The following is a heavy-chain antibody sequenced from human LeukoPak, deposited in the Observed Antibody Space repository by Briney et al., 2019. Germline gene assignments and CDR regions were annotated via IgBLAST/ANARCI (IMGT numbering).Heavy chain of an antibody. CDR3: ARGPRGYSYQDY. D-gene: IGHD5-18*01. Sequence: GASVKVSCTASGYTFTSYDITWVRQAPGQGLEWMGWMNPNSGNTGYAQKFQGRVTMTRNTSISTAYMELSSLRSEDTAVYYCARGPRGYSYQDYWGQGTLVTVSS. V-gene: IGHV1-8*01. J-gene: IGHJ4*02. CDR2: MNPNSGNT. CDR1: GYTFTSYD.